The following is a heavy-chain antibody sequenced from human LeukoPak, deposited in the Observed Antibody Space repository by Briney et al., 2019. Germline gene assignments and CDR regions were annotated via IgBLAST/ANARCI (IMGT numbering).Heavy chain of an antibody. CDR1: GGSFSGYY. D-gene: IGHD3-22*01. Sequence: SETLSLTCAVYGGSFSGYYWSWIRQPPGKGLEWIGEINHSGSTNYNPSLKSRVTISVDTSKNRFSLKLSSVTAADTAVYYCARGLRYYDSSGYYYWGQGTLVTVSS. J-gene: IGHJ4*02. V-gene: IGHV4-34*01. CDR2: INHSGST. CDR3: ARGLRYYDSSGYYY.